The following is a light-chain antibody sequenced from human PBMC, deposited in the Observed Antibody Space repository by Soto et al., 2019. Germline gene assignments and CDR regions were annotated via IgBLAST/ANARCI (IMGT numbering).Light chain of an antibody. V-gene: IGKV3-11*01. CDR2: DAS. CDR3: QQRSNWPLT. CDR1: QSIGSY. Sequence: EIVLTQSPATLSLSLGQSATLSCKASQSIGSYLAWYQHKLGQPPRLLIYDASNRATGIPVRFSGSGSGTDFTLTISSLEPEDFAVYYCQQRSNWPLTCGGGTKVDIK. J-gene: IGKJ4*01.